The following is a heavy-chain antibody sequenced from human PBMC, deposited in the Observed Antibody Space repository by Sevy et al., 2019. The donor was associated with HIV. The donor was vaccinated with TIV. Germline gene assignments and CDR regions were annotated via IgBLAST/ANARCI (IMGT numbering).Heavy chain of an antibody. CDR3: TKDMVTFGGIIANPPGGFDM. CDR2: IKQDGSEK. Sequence: GGSLRLSCAASEFTLSSYWMSWVRQAPGKGLEWVANIKQDGSEKYYVDSVKGRFTISRDNSKNTLYLQMSSLGAEDTAVYYCTKDMVTFGGIIANPPGGFDMWGQGTMVTVSS. V-gene: IGHV3-7*01. J-gene: IGHJ3*02. D-gene: IGHD3-16*02. CDR1: EFTLSSYW.